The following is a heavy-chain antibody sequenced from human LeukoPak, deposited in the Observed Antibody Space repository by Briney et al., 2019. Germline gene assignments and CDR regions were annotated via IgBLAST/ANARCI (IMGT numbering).Heavy chain of an antibody. CDR3: ASSPPTGTPCYFDL. D-gene: IGHD1-7*01. CDR1: GFTFSNYA. J-gene: IGHJ2*01. CDR2: LNNNGGST. V-gene: IGHV3-64*01. Sequence: GGSLRLSCAASGFTFSNYAMHWVRQAPGKGLEYVSTLNNNGGSTYYANSVKGRFTISRDNSKNTLYLQMGSLRTEDMAVYYCASSPPTGTPCYFDLWGRGTLVPVSP.